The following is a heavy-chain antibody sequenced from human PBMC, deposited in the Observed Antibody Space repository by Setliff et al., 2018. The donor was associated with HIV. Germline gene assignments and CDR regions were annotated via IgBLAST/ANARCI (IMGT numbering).Heavy chain of an antibody. CDR1: GYTFTSYA. D-gene: IGHD3-22*01. V-gene: IGHV1-3*01. Sequence: ASVKVSCKASGYTFTSYAMHWVRQAPGQRLEWMGWINAGNGNTKYSQKFQGRVTITRDTSASTAYMELSSLRSEDTAVYYCARVNYYYDSSGYQPFYYYYGMDVWVPETLLVTVSS. CDR3: ARVNYYYDSSGYQPFYYYYGMDV. CDR2: INAGNGNT. J-gene: IGHJ6*02.